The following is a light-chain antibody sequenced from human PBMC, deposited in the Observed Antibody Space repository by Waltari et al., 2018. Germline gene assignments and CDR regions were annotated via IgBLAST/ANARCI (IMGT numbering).Light chain of an antibody. Sequence: DIQMTQSPSSLSASVGDRVTIPCRASQTISNYLNWYQQKPGKAPKLLIYTTSSLQSGVPSRFSGSGSGTDFTLTISSLQPEDFATYYCQQSYSTLALTFGGGTKVEIK. CDR3: QQSYSTLALT. CDR2: TTS. J-gene: IGKJ4*01. CDR1: QTISNY. V-gene: IGKV1-39*01.